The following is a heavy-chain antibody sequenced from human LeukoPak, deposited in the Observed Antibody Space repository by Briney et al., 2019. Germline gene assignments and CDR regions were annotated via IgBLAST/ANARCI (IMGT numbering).Heavy chain of an antibody. CDR3: ASKFYDSSGYYYFRWAFDI. CDR2: IYSGGST. CDR1: GFTVSSNY. J-gene: IGHJ3*02. Sequence: GGSLRLSCAASGFTVSSNYMSWVRQAPGKGLEWVSVIYSGGSTYYADSVKGRFTISRDNSKNTLYLQMNSLRAEDTAVYYCASKFYDSSGYYYFRWAFDIWGQGTMVTVSS. D-gene: IGHD3-22*01. V-gene: IGHV3-66*01.